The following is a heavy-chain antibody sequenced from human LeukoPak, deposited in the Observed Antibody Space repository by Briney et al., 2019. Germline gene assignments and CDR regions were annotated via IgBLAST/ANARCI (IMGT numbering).Heavy chain of an antibody. D-gene: IGHD2-21*01. Sequence: NPSETLSLTCTVSGGSISSSSYCWGWIRQPPGKGLEWIGSVYYSGSTYYNPSLKSRVTISVDTSKNQFSLKLTSVTAADTAVYYCAREFVKAFDYWGQGTLVTVSS. CDR2: VYYSGST. J-gene: IGHJ4*02. V-gene: IGHV4-39*07. CDR1: GGSISSSSYC. CDR3: AREFVKAFDY.